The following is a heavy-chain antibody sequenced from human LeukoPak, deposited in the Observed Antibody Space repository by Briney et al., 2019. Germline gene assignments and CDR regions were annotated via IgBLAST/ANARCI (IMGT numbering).Heavy chain of an antibody. V-gene: IGHV3-7*01. J-gene: IGHJ4*02. CDR1: GFSFGSSW. CDR3: ARDLAYSRLDY. CDR2: INPDGSEK. Sequence: GGSLLLSCAASGFSFGSSWMDWVRQAPGKGLEWVASINPDGSEKYSVDSVEGRFTISRDNAKNLLYLQVNSLRVEDTAFYYCARDLAYSRLDYWGQGMLVTVSS. D-gene: IGHD5-18*01.